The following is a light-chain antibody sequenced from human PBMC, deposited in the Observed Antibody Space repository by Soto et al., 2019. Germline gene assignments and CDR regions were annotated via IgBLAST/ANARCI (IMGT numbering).Light chain of an antibody. Sequence: EIVLTQSPATLSLSPGERATLSCRASQSVSSDFAWYQQKPGQTPRLLIKDAASRATGIPARFSGSVSGTDFTLTISSLEPEDFAIYYCQQRSNWPPVTFAGGTKVEIK. V-gene: IGKV3-11*01. CDR1: QSVSSD. CDR3: QQRSNWPPVT. J-gene: IGKJ4*01. CDR2: DAA.